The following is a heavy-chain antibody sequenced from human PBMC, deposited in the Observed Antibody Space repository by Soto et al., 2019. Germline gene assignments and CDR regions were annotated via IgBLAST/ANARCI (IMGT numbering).Heavy chain of an antibody. CDR2: IIPIFGTV. CDR1: GGTFSSYS. V-gene: IGHV1-69*12. D-gene: IGHD3-22*01. J-gene: IGHJ2*01. Sequence: QVQLVQSGAEVKKPGSSVKVSCKASGGTFSSYSISWVRQAPGQGLEWMGGIIPIFGTVHYAQKFQGRVTITADASTTTAYMELSSLRSEDTVVYYCARYYYDSSGLRWYFILWGRGTLVTVSS. CDR3: ARYYYDSSGLRWYFIL.